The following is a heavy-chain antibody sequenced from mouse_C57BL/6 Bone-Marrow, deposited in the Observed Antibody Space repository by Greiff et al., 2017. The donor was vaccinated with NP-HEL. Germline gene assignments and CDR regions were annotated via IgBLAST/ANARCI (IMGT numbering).Heavy chain of an antibody. CDR3: ARLPWFAY. CDR2: ISNLAYSI. J-gene: IGHJ3*01. CDR1: GFTFSDYG. Sequence: EVQLVESGGGLVQPGGSLKLSCAASGFTFSDYGMAWVRQAPRKGPEWVAFISNLAYSIYYADTVTGRFTISRENAKNTLYLEMSSLRSEDTAMYYCARLPWFAYWGQGTLVTVSA. V-gene: IGHV5-15*01.